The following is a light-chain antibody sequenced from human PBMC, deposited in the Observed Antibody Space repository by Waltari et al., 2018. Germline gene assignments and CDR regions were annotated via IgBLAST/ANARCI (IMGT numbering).Light chain of an antibody. J-gene: IGKJ3*01. V-gene: IGKV1-33*01. CDR2: DGS. Sequence: DIQMPQSPPSPSASVGDRITITSQASQDIGDYLNWYQQKPGKAPQVLIYDGSNLETGVSSRFSGSGSGTDFTLTISSMQPEDIATYFCQQHNNFPFTFGPGTKVDIK. CDR1: QDIGDY. CDR3: QQHNNFPFT.